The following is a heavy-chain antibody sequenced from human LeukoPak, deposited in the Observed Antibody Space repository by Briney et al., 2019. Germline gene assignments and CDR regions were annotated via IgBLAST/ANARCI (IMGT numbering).Heavy chain of an antibody. V-gene: IGHV4-30-2*01. Sequence: PSETLSLTCAVSGGSISSGGYSWSWIRQPPGKGLEWIAYIYHSGSTYYNPSLKSRVTISVDRSKNQFSLKLSSVTAADTAVYYCARFRGNDYGAFDYWGQGTLVTVSS. J-gene: IGHJ4*02. CDR3: ARFRGNDYGAFDY. D-gene: IGHD4-17*01. CDR2: IYHSGST. CDR1: GGSISSGGYS.